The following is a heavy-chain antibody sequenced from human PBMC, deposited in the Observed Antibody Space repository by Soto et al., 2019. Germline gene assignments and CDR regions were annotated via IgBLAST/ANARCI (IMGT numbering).Heavy chain of an antibody. Sequence: EEQLVESGGDLVQPGGSLRLSCAASGFTVSNNYMSWVRQAPGKGLEWVSLIYSGGSTYYADSVKGSSTISRDSSKNTLYLQMNSLRAEDTAMYYCAAYSHKGYWGQGTLVTVSS. CDR1: GFTVSNNY. CDR3: AAYSHKGY. D-gene: IGHD3-16*01. J-gene: IGHJ4*02. CDR2: IYSGGST. V-gene: IGHV3-66*01.